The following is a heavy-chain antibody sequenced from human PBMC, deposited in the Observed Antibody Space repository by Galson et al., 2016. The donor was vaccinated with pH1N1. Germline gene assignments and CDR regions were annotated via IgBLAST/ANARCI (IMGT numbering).Heavy chain of an antibody. J-gene: IGHJ3*02. CDR2: ISAYDGHT. V-gene: IGHV1-18*01. Sequence: SVKVSCKASGYTFINYGIAWVRQAPGQRPEWMGWISAYDGHTDYAQNFQGRVAMTIDTSTSTANMELRSLRSDDTAVYYCARDRGVFDIWGQGTRVTVSS. D-gene: IGHD3-10*01. CDR1: GYTFINYG. CDR3: ARDRGVFDI.